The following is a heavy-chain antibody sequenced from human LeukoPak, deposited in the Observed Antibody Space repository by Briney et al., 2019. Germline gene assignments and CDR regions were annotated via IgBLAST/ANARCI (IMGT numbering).Heavy chain of an antibody. J-gene: IGHJ4*02. CDR1: GFTFSSYA. V-gene: IGHV3-23*01. D-gene: IGHD6-19*01. Sequence: SGGSLRLSCAASGFTFSSYAMSWVRQAPGKGLEWVSAISGSGGSTCYADSVKGRFTISRDNSKNTLYLQMNSLRAEDTAVYYCAKSIVAVAGTDYWGQGTLVTVSS. CDR3: AKSIVAVAGTDY. CDR2: ISGSGGST.